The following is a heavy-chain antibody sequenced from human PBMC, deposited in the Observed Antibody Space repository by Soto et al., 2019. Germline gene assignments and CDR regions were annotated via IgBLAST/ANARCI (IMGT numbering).Heavy chain of an antibody. CDR1: GGSISGSSYY. J-gene: IGHJ4*02. V-gene: IGHV4-39*01. Sequence: SETLSLTCTVSGGSISGSSYYWGWIRQPPGKGLECIGSVHYSGSTDYNPSLKSRVTISVDTSKNQFSLKLSSVTAADTAVYFCASLSGATYGDYGGGIKYWGQGTMVTVYS. D-gene: IGHD4-17*01. CDR2: VHYSGST. CDR3: ASLSGATYGDYGGGIKY.